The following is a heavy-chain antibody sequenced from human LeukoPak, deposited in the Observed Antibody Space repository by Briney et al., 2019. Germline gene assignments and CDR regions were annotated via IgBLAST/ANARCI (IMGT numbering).Heavy chain of an antibody. V-gene: IGHV3-48*01. D-gene: IGHD3-16*01. CDR2: ISSSSSTI. CDR1: GFTFSSYS. CDR3: ATWGRSDY. Sequence: GGSLRPSCAASGFTFSSYSMNWVRQAPGKGLEWVSYISSSSSTIYYADSVKGRFTISRDNAKNSLYLQMNSLRAEDTAVYYCATWGRSDYWGHGTLVTVSS. J-gene: IGHJ4*01.